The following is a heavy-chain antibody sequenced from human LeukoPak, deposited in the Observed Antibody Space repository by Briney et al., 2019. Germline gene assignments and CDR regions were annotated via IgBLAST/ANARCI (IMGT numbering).Heavy chain of an antibody. CDR3: AKSGGGNWGFEY. V-gene: IGHV3-23*01. CDR1: GFTFSTYA. J-gene: IGHJ4*02. Sequence: GGSLRLSCAASGFTFSTYAMSWVRQAPGKGLEWVSTISGSGDSTFYAGSVKGRFPISRGNSKNTVYLQMNSLGAEDTAVYFCAKSGGGNWGFEYWGQGALVTVSS. D-gene: IGHD7-27*01. CDR2: ISGSGDST.